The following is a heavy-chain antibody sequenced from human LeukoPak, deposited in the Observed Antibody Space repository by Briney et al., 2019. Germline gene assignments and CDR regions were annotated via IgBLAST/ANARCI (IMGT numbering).Heavy chain of an antibody. V-gene: IGHV5-51*01. CDR2: IYPNDSDT. J-gene: IGHJ6*02. Sequence: GESLKISCEASGYVFKNYWIAWVRQMPEKGLEWMGIIYPNDSDTRYNPSFQGQVTISADTSTNTAYLQWNSLKASDTAMYYCAKQSIYYYGTDVWGQGTTVTVSS. CDR1: GYVFKNYW. CDR3: AKQSIYYYGTDV.